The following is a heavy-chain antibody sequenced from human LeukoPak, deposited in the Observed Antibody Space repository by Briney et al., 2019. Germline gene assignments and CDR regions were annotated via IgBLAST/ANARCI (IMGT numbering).Heavy chain of an antibody. J-gene: IGHJ6*02. D-gene: IGHD2-2*01. CDR3: AREGFIVVVPAAMNFWSGSNYYGMDA. CDR1: GFTFSDYY. V-gene: IGHV3-11*01. Sequence: GGSLRLSCAASGFTFSDYYMSWIRQAPGKGLEWVSYISSSGSTIYYADSVKGRFTISRDNAKNSLYLQMNSLRAEDTAVYYCAREGFIVVVPAAMNFWSGSNYYGMDAWGQGTTVTVSS. CDR2: ISSSGSTI.